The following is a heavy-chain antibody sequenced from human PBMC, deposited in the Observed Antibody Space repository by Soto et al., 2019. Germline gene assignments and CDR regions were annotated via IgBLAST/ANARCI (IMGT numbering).Heavy chain of an antibody. D-gene: IGHD6-13*01. CDR2: INPNSGGT. CDR1: GYTFTGYY. J-gene: IGHJ3*02. CDR3: ASSASSWVVGAFDI. V-gene: IGHV1-2*02. Sequence: EASVKVSCKASGYTFTGYYMHWVRQAPGQGLEWMGWINPNSGGTNYAQKFQGRVTMTRDTSVSTAYMELSRLRSDDTAVYYCASSASSWVVGAFDIWGQGTMVTVSS.